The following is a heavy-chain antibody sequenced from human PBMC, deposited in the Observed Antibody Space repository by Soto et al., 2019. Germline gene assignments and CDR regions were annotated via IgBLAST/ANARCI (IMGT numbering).Heavy chain of an antibody. CDR3: ARASSGWTPEDNWFDP. D-gene: IGHD6-19*01. CDR1: GGSVSSGSYY. V-gene: IGHV4-61*01. J-gene: IGHJ5*02. CDR2: IYYSGST. Sequence: PSETLSLTCTVSGGSVSSGSYYWSWIRQPPGKGLEWIGYIYYSGSTNYNPSLKSRVTISVDTSKNQFSLKLSSVTAADTAVYYCARASSGWTPEDNWFDPWGQGTLVTVSS.